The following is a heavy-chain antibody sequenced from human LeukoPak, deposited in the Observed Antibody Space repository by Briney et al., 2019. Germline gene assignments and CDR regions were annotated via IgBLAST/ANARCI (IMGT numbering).Heavy chain of an antibody. CDR2: ISDKGSP. CDR1: SGSISGYY. CDR3: ARDHWLFSSKTWYYYGLDV. J-gene: IGHJ6*02. Sequence: MPSETLSLTCTVSSGSISGYYWSWMRQPPGKGLEWIGYISDKGSPTYNPSLKSRVTISVDASKTQLSLRLTSVTAADTAVYYCARDHWLFSSKTWYYYGLDVWGQGSTVTVSS. D-gene: IGHD3-9*01. V-gene: IGHV4-59*01.